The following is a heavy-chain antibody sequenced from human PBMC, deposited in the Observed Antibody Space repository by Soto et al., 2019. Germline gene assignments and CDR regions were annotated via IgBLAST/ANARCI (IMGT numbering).Heavy chain of an antibody. CDR1: GYTCDGVA. CDR2: IRNHTYLQKT. J-gene: IGHJ4*01. D-gene: IGHD2-2*02. V-gene: IGHV3-49*04. CDR3: TGAEIPDPQSFYIY. Sequence: GGNLWLGCTGSGYTCDGVARSWARQAPGKGLEWVAFIRNHTYLQKTKYAQDVKATFNISRHTPNGLDYMQMRSLRIEDLAVYYCTGAEIPDPQSFYIYCGNGT.